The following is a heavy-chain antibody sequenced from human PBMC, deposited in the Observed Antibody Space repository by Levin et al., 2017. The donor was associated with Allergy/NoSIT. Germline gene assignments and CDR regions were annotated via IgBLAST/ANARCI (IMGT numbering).Heavy chain of an antibody. D-gene: IGHD3-10*01. J-gene: IGHJ4*02. CDR1: GYIFTSYD. CDR3: ARDGEGGSGKFDY. Sequence: PGESLKISCKASGYIFTSYDINWVRQAPGQGPEWLGWVNPNSGNTGYAQKFQGRVTLTRSTSINTAYMELSSLTSEDTAVYYCARDGEGGSGKFDYWGQGTLVTVSS. V-gene: IGHV1-8*01. CDR2: VNPNSGNT.